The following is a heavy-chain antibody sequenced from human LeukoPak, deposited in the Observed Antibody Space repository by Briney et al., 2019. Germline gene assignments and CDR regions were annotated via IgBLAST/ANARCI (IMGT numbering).Heavy chain of an antibody. CDR3: AKDRAWIQLWND. D-gene: IGHD5-18*01. CDR1: GFIFNNYA. CDR2: ISASGSRT. V-gene: IGHV3-23*01. J-gene: IGHJ4*02. Sequence: GGSLRLSCAASGFIFNNYAIAWVRQGPGKGLEWVSGISASGSRTYYADSVKGRFTISRDNSKNTLYLQMNSLRVEDTAVYYCAKDRAWIQLWNDWGQGTLVTVSS.